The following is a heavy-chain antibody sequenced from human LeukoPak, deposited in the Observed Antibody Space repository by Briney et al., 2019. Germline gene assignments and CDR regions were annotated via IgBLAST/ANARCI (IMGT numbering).Heavy chain of an antibody. Sequence: PGGSLRLSCEASGFTFSSYWMGWVRQAPGKGLEWMANIKQDGSDKYYVDSVKGRFNISRDNGKNSVFLQMDSLRAEDTAVYYCARDADDHGDSFDYWGQGALVTVSS. CDR3: ARDADDHGDSFDY. D-gene: IGHD4-17*01. J-gene: IGHJ4*02. CDR1: GFTFSSYW. CDR2: IKQDGSDK. V-gene: IGHV3-7*01.